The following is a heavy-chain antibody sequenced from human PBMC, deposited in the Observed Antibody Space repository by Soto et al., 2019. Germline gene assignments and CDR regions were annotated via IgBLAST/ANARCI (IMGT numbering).Heavy chain of an antibody. V-gene: IGHV4-34*01. CDR2: INHSGST. Sequence: QVQLQQWGAGLLKPSETLSLTCAVYGGSFSGYYWTWIRQPPGTGLEWIGEINHSGSTNYNPSLKSRVTISVDTPKNQFALKPTSVTAADTAVYYCARDKITGLFDYWGQGTLVTVSS. J-gene: IGHJ4*02. D-gene: IGHD2-8*02. CDR1: GGSFSGYY. CDR3: ARDKITGLFDY.